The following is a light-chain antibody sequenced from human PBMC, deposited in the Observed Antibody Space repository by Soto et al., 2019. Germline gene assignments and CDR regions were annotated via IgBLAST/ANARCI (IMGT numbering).Light chain of an antibody. V-gene: IGKV3-15*01. CDR1: QSVRNN. CDR2: DAS. J-gene: IGKJ1*01. CDR3: HQYNNWPPWT. Sequence: ELVMTQSPDTLSVSPGERATLLCRASQSVRNNLAWYQQKPGQAPRLLIYDASTRATGIPARLSGSGSGTEFTLTISSLQSEDFAVYYCHQYNNWPPWTFGQGTKVDIK.